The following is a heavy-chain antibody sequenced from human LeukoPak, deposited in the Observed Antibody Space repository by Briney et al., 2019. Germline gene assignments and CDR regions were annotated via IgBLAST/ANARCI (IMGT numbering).Heavy chain of an antibody. D-gene: IGHD4/OR15-4a*01. CDR3: ARNAYYSADY. CDR2: IFHSGST. CDR1: GDSLSSGYW. J-gene: IGHJ4*01. V-gene: IGHV4-4*02. Sequence: SETLSLTCVVSGDSLSSGYWWSWVRQPPGKGLEWIGEIFHSGSTNYNPSLKSRVTISVDNSKNHFSLTVNSVTAADTAVYYCARNAYYSADYWGRGTLVTVSS.